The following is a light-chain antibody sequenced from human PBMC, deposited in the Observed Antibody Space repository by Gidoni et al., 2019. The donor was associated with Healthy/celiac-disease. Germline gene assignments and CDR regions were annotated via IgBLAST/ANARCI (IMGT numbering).Light chain of an antibody. CDR2: RNN. Sequence: QAGLTQPPSVSKGLRQTATLTCTGNSNNVGNQGAAWLQQHQGHPPKLLSYRNNNRPSGISERLSASRSGNTASLNITGLQPEDEADYYCSAWDSSLSAVVFGGGTKLTVL. CDR1: SNNVGNQG. J-gene: IGLJ2*01. CDR3: SAWDSSLSAVV. V-gene: IGLV10-54*01.